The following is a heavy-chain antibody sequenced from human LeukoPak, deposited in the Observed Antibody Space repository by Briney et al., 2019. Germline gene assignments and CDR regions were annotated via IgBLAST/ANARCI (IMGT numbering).Heavy chain of an antibody. CDR2: IGGDGVA. Sequence: QSGGSLRLSCAASGFTFTNHPMNWVRQAPGKGLEWVSYIGGDGVAFYADSVKGRFTMSKDDARKSLYLQMSSLRVEDTALYYCTSNHDTSGYTPDYWGQGTLVTVSS. CDR1: GFTFTNHP. V-gene: IGHV3-48*01. CDR3: TSNHDTSGYTPDY. J-gene: IGHJ4*02. D-gene: IGHD3-22*01.